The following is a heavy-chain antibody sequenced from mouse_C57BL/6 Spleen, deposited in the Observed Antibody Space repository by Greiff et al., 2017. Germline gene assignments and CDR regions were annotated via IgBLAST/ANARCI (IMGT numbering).Heavy chain of an antibody. CDR1: GYTFTSYW. CDR3: ARKATTVVAPYAMDY. V-gene: IGHV1-55*01. CDR2: IYPGSGST. D-gene: IGHD1-1*01. J-gene: IGHJ4*01. Sequence: QVHVKQPGAELVKPGASVKMSCKASGYTFTSYWITWVKQRPGQGLEWIGDIYPGSGSTNYNEKFKSKATLTVDTSSSTAYMQLSSLTSEDSAVYYCARKATTVVAPYAMDYWGQGTSVTVSS.